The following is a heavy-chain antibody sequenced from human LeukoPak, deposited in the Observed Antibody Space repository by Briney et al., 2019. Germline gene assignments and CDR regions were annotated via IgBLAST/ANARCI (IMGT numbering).Heavy chain of an antibody. Sequence: PGGSLRLSCAASGFTFSSYTMDWVRQAPGKGLEWVSYISSSSSTIYYADSVKGRFTISRDNSKNTLYLQMNSLRAEDTAVYYCAKVIAIGYSSSWYDLDYWGQGTLVTVSS. CDR2: ISSSSSTI. CDR1: GFTFSSYT. J-gene: IGHJ4*02. CDR3: AKVIAIGYSSSWYDLDY. D-gene: IGHD6-13*01. V-gene: IGHV3-48*01.